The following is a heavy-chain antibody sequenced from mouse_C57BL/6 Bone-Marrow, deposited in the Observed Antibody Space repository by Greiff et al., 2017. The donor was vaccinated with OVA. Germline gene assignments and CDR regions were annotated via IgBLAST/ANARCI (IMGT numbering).Heavy chain of an antibody. V-gene: IGHV5-4*01. CDR1: GFTFSSYA. D-gene: IGHD2-1*01. J-gene: IGHJ4*01. CDR3: ARDLRGIYYGNYYAMDY. CDR2: ISDGGSYT. Sequence: EVQLMESGGGLVKPGGSLKLSCAASGFTFSSYAMSWVRQTPEKRLEWVATISDGGSYTYYPDNVKGRFTISRDNAKNNLYLQMSHLKSEDTAMYYCARDLRGIYYGNYYAMDYWGQGTSVTVSS.